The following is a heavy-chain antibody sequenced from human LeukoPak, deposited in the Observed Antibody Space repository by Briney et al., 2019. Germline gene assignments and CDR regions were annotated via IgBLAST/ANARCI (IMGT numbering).Heavy chain of an antibody. J-gene: IGHJ4*02. CDR2: ISDSGGNT. D-gene: IGHD1-20*01. CDR1: GFTFSNFH. Sequence: PRGSLRLSCAASGFTFSNFHMTWVRQSPGKGLEWVSAISDSGGNTWYADSVKGRFTISRDNSKNTVYLQMNSLRAEDTAVYYCAKELRSISATTGFDYWGQGTLVTVSS. V-gene: IGHV3-23*01. CDR3: AKELRSISATTGFDY.